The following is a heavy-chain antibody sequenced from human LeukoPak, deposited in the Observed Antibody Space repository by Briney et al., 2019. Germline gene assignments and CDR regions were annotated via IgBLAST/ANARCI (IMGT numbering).Heavy chain of an antibody. D-gene: IGHD2-15*01. CDR2: IWYDGSNK. V-gene: IGHV3-33*01. J-gene: IGHJ4*02. CDR3: ARVGGYCSGGSCYSGGYFDY. Sequence: GGSLRLSGAASGFTFSSYGMHWVRQAPGKGLEWVAVIWYDGSNKYYADSVKGRFTISRDNSKNTLYLQMNSLRAEDTAVYYCARVGGYCSGGSCYSGGYFDYWGQGTLVTVSS. CDR1: GFTFSSYG.